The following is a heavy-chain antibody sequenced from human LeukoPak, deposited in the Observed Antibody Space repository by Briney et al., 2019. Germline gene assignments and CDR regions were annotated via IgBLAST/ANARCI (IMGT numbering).Heavy chain of an antibody. V-gene: IGHV4-59*12. CDR3: ARDKGYSYGPDFDY. CDR2: IYYSGST. Sequence: PSETLSLTCTVSGGSISSYYWSWIRQPPGKGLEWVGYIYYSGSTNYNPSLKSRVTISVDTSKNQFSLKLSSVTAADTAVYYCARDKGYSYGPDFDYWGQGTLVTVSS. CDR1: GGSISSYY. D-gene: IGHD5-18*01. J-gene: IGHJ4*02.